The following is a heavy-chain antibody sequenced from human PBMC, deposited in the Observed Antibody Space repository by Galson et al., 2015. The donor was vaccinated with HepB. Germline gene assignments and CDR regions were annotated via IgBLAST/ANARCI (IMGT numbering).Heavy chain of an antibody. V-gene: IGHV3-23*01. CDR3: AKERRGYVYFDS. CDR1: GFTFNTFD. Sequence: SLRLSCAASGFTFNTFDMSWVRQSQRRGLEWVSSLSGSGASTYYPDAVRGRFTVSRDTSKNTLFLQMNSLRAEDTAIYYCAKERRGYVYFDSWGPGIWVTVSS. D-gene: IGHD2-15*01. J-gene: IGHJ4*02. CDR2: LSGSGAST.